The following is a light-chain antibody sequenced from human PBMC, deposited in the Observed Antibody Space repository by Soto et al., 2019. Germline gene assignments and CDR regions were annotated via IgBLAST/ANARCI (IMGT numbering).Light chain of an antibody. CDR1: QSVSSSF. Sequence: EIVLTQSPGTLSLSPGERAILSCRASQSVSSSFLAWYRQNPGQAPRLLIYSASSRATGIPGRFSGSGSGTDFTLTINRLEPEDFATYYCQQSYSTPRSTFGPGTKVDIK. J-gene: IGKJ3*01. CDR2: SAS. CDR3: QQSYSTPRST. V-gene: IGKV3-20*01.